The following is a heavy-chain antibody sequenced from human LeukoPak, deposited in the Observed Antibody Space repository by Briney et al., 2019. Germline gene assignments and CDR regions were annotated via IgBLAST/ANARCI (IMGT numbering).Heavy chain of an antibody. CDR3: ARYGGRYSFDY. Sequence: SETLSLTCTVSGGSISSSSYYWGWIRQPPGKGLEWIGSIYYSGSTYYNPSLKSRVTISVDTSKNQFSLKLSSVTAADTAVYYCARYGGRYSFDYWGQGTLVTVSS. CDR1: GGSISSSSYY. V-gene: IGHV4-39*07. J-gene: IGHJ4*02. CDR2: IYYSGST. D-gene: IGHD4-23*01.